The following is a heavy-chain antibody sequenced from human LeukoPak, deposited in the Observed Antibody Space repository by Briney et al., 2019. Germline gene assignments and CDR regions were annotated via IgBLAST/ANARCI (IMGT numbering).Heavy chain of an antibody. Sequence: GGSLRLSCAAPGFTVSSNYMGWVRQAPGKGLEWVAVISYDGSNKYYADSVKGRFTISRDNSKNTLYLQMNSLRAEDTAVYYCARDKGSRDCMDVWGQGTTVTVSS. D-gene: IGHD3-10*01. CDR2: ISYDGSNK. CDR1: GFTVSSNY. CDR3: ARDKGSRDCMDV. J-gene: IGHJ6*02. V-gene: IGHV3-30*03.